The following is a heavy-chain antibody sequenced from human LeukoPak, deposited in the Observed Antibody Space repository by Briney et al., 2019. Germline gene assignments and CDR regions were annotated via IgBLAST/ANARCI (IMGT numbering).Heavy chain of an antibody. CDR2: IYYSGST. J-gene: IGHJ4*02. V-gene: IGHV4-31*03. CDR3: ARTTYYYGSDRQYYFDS. D-gene: IGHD3-10*01. Sequence: SETLSLTCTVSGGSISSGGYYWSWIRQHPGKGLEWIGYIYYSGSTYYNPFLKSRVTISVDTSKNQFSLKLSSVTAADTAVYYCARTTYYYGSDRQYYFDSWGQGTLVTVSS. CDR1: GGSISSGGYY.